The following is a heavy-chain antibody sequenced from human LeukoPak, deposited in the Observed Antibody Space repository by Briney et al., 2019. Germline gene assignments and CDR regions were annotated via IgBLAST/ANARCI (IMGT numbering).Heavy chain of an antibody. D-gene: IGHD3-10*01. J-gene: IGHJ4*02. CDR2: IYYSGST. CDR1: GGSISSSSYY. CDR3: ARRIPHYYGSGSHKGKIDY. V-gene: IGHV4-39*07. Sequence: PSETLSLTCTVSGGSISSSSYYWGWIRQPPGKGLEWIGSIYYSGSTYYNPSLKSRVTISVDTSKNQFSLKLSSVTAADTAVYYCARRIPHYYGSGSHKGKIDYWGQGTLVTVSS.